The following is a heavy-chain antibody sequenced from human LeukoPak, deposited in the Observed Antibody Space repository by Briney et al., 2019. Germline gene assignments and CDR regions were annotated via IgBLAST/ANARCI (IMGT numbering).Heavy chain of an antibody. V-gene: IGHV1-2*02. J-gene: IGHJ4*02. CDR2: INPNSGGT. Sequence: ASVKVSCKASGYTFTGYCMHWLRQAPGQGLEWMGWINPNSGGTNYAQKFQGRVTMTRDTSISTAYMELSRLRSDDTAVYYCARSPTSSYCTSTSCYLFSFDYWGQGTLVTVSS. D-gene: IGHD2-2*01. CDR1: GYTFTGYC. CDR3: ARSPTSSYCTSTSCYLFSFDY.